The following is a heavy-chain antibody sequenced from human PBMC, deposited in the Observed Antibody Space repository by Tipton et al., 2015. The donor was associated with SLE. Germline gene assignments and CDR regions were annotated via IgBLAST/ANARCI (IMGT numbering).Heavy chain of an antibody. J-gene: IGHJ3*02. CDR3: ARRLGHGFDI. CDR1: GGSISTYY. Sequence: TLSLTCTVSGGSISTYYWSWIRQPPGKGLEWIGYISYSGSTHYNPSLESRVTISVDMSKNQFSLKLSSVTAADTAVYYCARRLGHGFDIWGPGTMVTVSS. V-gene: IGHV4-59*08. D-gene: IGHD3-16*01. CDR2: ISYSGST.